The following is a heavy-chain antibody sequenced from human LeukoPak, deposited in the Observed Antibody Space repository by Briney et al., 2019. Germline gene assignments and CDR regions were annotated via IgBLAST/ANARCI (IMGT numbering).Heavy chain of an antibody. D-gene: IGHD1-26*01. CDR1: VYTFTNYG. V-gene: IGHV1-18*01. CDR3: ARDYYSGSYYGDY. Sequence: GVSVKVSCKASVYTFTNYGITWVRQAPGQGLEWMGWISVYNDNINYAQNLQGRVTMTTDTSTSTTYMELRSLRSDNTAVYYCARDYYSGSYYGDYWGQGTLVTVSS. CDR2: ISVYNDNI. J-gene: IGHJ4*02.